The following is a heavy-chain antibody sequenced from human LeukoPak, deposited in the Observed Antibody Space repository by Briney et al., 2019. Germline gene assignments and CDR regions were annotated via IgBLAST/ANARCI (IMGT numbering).Heavy chain of an antibody. CDR3: ARDNGVVHGVYYMDV. J-gene: IGHJ6*03. Sequence: GGSLRLSCAASGFTFSNYWMTWVRQAPGKGLEWVADIKRDGSEKLYVNSVRGRFTISRDNAKMSLFLQMNSLRAEDTAVYYCARDNGVVHGVYYMDVWGKGTTVTVS. CDR1: GFTFSNYW. V-gene: IGHV3-7*01. D-gene: IGHD3-3*01. CDR2: IKRDGSEK.